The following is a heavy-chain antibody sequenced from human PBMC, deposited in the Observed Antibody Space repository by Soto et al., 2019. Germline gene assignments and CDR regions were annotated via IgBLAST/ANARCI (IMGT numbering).Heavy chain of an antibody. Sequence: SETLSLTCTVSVDSVRGADYYWSWILQPLGKGPEWIGYTYYNGDTKYNPALRSRVTMSEDTSKNQFSLRLSSVTAADTAVYFCARGPAYINGWRTFDLWGRGILVTVSS. CDR3: ARGPAYINGWRTFDL. V-gene: IGHV4-61*08. J-gene: IGHJ4*02. D-gene: IGHD6-19*01. CDR1: VDSVRGADYY. CDR2: TYYNGDT.